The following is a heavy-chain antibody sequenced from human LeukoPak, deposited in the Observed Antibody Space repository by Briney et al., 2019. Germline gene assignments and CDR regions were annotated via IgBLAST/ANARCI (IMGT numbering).Heavy chain of an antibody. Sequence: SETLSLTCTVSGGSISSYYWSWIRQPPGKGLEWIGYICYSGSTNYNPSLKSRVTISVDTSKNQFSLKLSSVTAADTAVYYCARAIAVAGLAWFDPWGQGTLVTVSS. CDR3: ARAIAVAGLAWFDP. J-gene: IGHJ5*02. D-gene: IGHD6-19*01. CDR2: ICYSGST. CDR1: GGSISSYY. V-gene: IGHV4-59*01.